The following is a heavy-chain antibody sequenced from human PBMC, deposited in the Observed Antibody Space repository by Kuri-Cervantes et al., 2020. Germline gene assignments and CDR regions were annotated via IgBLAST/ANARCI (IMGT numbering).Heavy chain of an antibody. V-gene: IGHV4-61*08. CDR3: ARYYYDSSGYYRFDY. J-gene: IGHJ4*02. CDR1: GGSISSGGYS. CDR2: IYYSGST. D-gene: IGHD3-22*01. Sequence: SETLSLTCAVSGGSISSGGYSWSWVRQPPGKGLEWIGYIYYSGSTNYNPSLKSRVTISVDTSKNQFSLKLSSVTAADTAVYYCARYYYDSSGYYRFDYWGQGTLVTVSS.